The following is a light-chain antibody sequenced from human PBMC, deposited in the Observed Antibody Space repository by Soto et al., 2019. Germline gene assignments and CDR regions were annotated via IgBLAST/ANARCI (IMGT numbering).Light chain of an antibody. Sequence: DTQMTQSPSILSASVGDRVTITCRASQSVSTWLAWYQQKPGKAPKVLIYKASTLQSGVPSRFSGSGSGTEFTLTISGLQPDDFATYYCQPYTNYWTFGQGTKVEIK. CDR1: QSVSTW. CDR3: QPYTNYWT. J-gene: IGKJ1*01. CDR2: KAS. V-gene: IGKV1-5*03.